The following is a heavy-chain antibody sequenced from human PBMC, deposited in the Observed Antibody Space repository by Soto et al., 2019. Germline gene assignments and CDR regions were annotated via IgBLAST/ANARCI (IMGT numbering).Heavy chain of an antibody. V-gene: IGHV4-31*03. CDR2: IYYSGST. J-gene: IGHJ6*03. CDR1: GGSISSGGYY. D-gene: IGHD3-3*01. Sequence: QVQLQESGPGLVKPSQTLSLTCTVSGGSISSGGYYWSWIRQHPGKGLEWIGYIYYSGSTYYNPSLKSRVTISVDTSKNQFSLKLSSVTAADTAVYYCARLPYDFWSGYYNLYYYYYMDVCGKGTTVTVSS. CDR3: ARLPYDFWSGYYNLYYYYYMDV.